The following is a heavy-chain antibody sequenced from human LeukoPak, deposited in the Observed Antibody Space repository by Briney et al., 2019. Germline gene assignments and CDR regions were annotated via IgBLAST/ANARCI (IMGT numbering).Heavy chain of an antibody. J-gene: IGHJ4*02. CDR3: ARALVSDYGDYTVFDY. V-gene: IGHV4-31*03. CDR2: IYYSGST. CDR1: GGSISSGGYY. D-gene: IGHD4-17*01. Sequence: SETLSLTCTVSGGSISSGGYYWSWLRQHPGKGLEWIGYIYYSGSTYYNPSLKSRVTISVDTSKNQFSLKLSSVTAADTAVYYCARALVSDYGDYTVFDYWGQGTLVTVSS.